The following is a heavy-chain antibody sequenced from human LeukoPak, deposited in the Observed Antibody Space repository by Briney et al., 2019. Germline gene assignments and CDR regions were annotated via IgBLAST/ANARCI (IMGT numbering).Heavy chain of an antibody. J-gene: IGHJ4*02. CDR3: ARDAGSLGD. CDR1: GGSISSYY. Sequence: SETLSLTCTVSGGSISSYYWSWIRQPPGKGLEWIGYIYYSGSTNYSPSLKSRVTISVDTSKNQFSLKLSSVTAADTAVYYCARDAGSLGDWGQGTLVTVSS. D-gene: IGHD1-26*01. V-gene: IGHV4-59*01. CDR2: IYYSGST.